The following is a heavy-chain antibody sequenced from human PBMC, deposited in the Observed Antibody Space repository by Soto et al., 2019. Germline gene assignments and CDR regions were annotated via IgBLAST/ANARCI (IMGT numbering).Heavy chain of an antibody. Sequence: PGGSLRLSCAASGFTFSNAWMNWVRQAPGKGLEWVGRIKSKTDGGTTDYAAPVKGRFTISRDDSKNTLYLQMNSLKTEDTAVYFCTTDLILRFLEWLGPEYYYGMDVWGQGTTVTVSS. D-gene: IGHD3-3*01. CDR3: TTDLILRFLEWLGPEYYYGMDV. CDR1: GFTFSNAW. J-gene: IGHJ6*02. CDR2: IKSKTDGGTT. V-gene: IGHV3-15*07.